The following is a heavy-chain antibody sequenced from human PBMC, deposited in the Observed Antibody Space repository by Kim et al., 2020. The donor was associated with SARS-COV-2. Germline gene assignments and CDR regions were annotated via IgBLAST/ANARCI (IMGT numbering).Heavy chain of an antibody. CDR3: ARALYSGYDYGY. CDR2: INGGSDNT. CDR1: GYTFTTFA. Sequence: ASVKVSCKASGYTFTTFAMHWVRQAPGQRLEWMGWINGGSDNTKYSQKFQGRVTLTRDTSASTAYMELNSLRSEDTAIYYCARALYSGYDYGYWGQGTLVTVSS. V-gene: IGHV1-3*01. D-gene: IGHD5-12*01. J-gene: IGHJ4*02.